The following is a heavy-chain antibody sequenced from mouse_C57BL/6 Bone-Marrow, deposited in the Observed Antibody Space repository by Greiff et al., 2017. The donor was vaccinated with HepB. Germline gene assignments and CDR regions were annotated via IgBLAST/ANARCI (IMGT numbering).Heavy chain of an antibody. CDR1: GFTFSDYG. CDR2: ISSGSSTI. D-gene: IGHD2-4*01. J-gene: IGHJ4*01. Sequence: EVQLVESGGGLVKPGGSLKLSCAASGFTFSDYGMHWVRQAPEKGLEWVAYISSGSSTIYYADTVKGRFTISRDNAKNTLFLQMTSRRSEDTAMYYCARGVYYDYDEGYYYAMDYWGQGTSVTVSS. CDR3: ARGVYYDYDEGYYYAMDY. V-gene: IGHV5-17*01.